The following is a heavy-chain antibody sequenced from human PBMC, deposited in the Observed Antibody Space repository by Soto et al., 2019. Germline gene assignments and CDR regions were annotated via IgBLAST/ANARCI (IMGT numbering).Heavy chain of an antibody. CDR3: GRLRAYSGHDRWDYHYMDV. J-gene: IGHJ6*03. CDR1: GGSISSSRYY. V-gene: IGHV4-39*01. D-gene: IGHD5-12*01. Sequence: QLQLQESGPGLVKPSETLSLTCTVSGGSISSSRYYWGWIRQPPGKGLEGLGNVHYSRNTYYNPSLKSRITMSVDSSKKQFSLTLSSVTAADTAIFYCGRLRAYSGHDRWDYHYMDVWGKGTTVTVSS. CDR2: VHYSRNT.